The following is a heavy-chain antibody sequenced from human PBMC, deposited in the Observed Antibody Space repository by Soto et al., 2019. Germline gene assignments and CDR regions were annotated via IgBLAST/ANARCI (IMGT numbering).Heavy chain of an antibody. CDR1: GGSISSSNW. D-gene: IGHD6-19*01. V-gene: IGHV4-4*02. CDR3: ARNGIAVAGTSSDWFDP. J-gene: IGHJ5*02. Sequence: SETLSLTCAVSGGSISSSNWWRWVRQPPGKGLEWIGEIYHSGSTNYNPSLKSRVTISVDKSKNQFSLKLSSVTAADTVVYYCARNGIAVAGTSSDWFDPWGQGTLVTVSS. CDR2: IYHSGST.